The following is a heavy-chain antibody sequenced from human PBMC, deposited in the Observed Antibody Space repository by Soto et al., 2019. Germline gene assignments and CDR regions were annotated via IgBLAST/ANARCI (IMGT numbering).Heavy chain of an antibody. CDR2: FDPEDGET. CDR1: GYTLTELS. CDR3: ATDFIYYYDSSGLAVDY. J-gene: IGHJ4*02. Sequence: GASVKVSCKVSGYTLTELSMHWVRQAPGKGLEWMGGFDPEDGETIYAQKFQGRVTMTEDTSTDTAYMELSSLRSEDTAVYYCATDFIYYYDSSGLAVDYWGQGTLVTVS. D-gene: IGHD3-22*01. V-gene: IGHV1-24*01.